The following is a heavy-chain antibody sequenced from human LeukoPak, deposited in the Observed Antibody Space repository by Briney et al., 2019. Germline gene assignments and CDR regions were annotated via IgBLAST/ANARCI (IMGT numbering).Heavy chain of an antibody. Sequence: SETLSLTCTVSGGSISSSSYYWGWIRQPPGKGLEWIGSIYYSGSTNYNPSLKSRVTISVDTSKNQFSLKLSSVTAADTAVYYCARSFSSGSYWPWGQGTLVTVSS. CDR1: GGSISSSSYY. J-gene: IGHJ5*02. CDR3: ARSFSSGSYWP. CDR2: IYYSGST. D-gene: IGHD1-26*01. V-gene: IGHV4-39*07.